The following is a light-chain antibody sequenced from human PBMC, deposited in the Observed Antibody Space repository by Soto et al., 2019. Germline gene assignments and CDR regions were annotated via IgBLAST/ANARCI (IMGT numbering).Light chain of an antibody. Sequence: TVMTQSPATLSVSPVERATLSCMASQSVSSNLAWYQQKPGQAPRLLIYGASTRATDIPARFSGSGSGTEFTLTISSLQSEDFAVYFCQQYNNWPLWTFGQGTKVDI. CDR3: QQYNNWPLWT. CDR2: GAS. CDR1: QSVSSN. V-gene: IGKV3-15*01. J-gene: IGKJ1*01.